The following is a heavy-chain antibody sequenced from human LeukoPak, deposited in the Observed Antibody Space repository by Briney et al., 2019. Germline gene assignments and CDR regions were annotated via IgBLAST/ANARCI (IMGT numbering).Heavy chain of an antibody. D-gene: IGHD6-19*01. Sequence: GGSLRLSCAASGFTFSTYGMSWVRQAPGKGLEWVSDISVSGVSTYYADSVKGRFTISRDNSKNTLYLQMNSLRAEDTAVYYCAKVSRSSGLDWGQGTRVTVSS. J-gene: IGHJ4*02. CDR2: ISVSGVST. V-gene: IGHV3-23*01. CDR3: AKVSRSSGLD. CDR1: GFTFSTYG.